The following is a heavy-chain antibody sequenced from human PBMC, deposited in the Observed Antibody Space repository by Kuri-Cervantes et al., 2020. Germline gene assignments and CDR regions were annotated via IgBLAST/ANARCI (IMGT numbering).Heavy chain of an antibody. CDR1: GYTFTYRY. CDR2: INTNTGNP. Sequence: ASVKVSCKASGYTFTYRYLHWVRQAPGQGLEWMGWINTNTGNPTYAQGFTGRFVFSLDTSVSTAYLQISSLKAEDTAVYYCARVYYDSSGYYKKYNWFDPWGQGTLVTVSS. CDR3: ARVYYDSSGYYKKYNWFDP. V-gene: IGHV7-4-1*02. D-gene: IGHD3-22*01. J-gene: IGHJ5*02.